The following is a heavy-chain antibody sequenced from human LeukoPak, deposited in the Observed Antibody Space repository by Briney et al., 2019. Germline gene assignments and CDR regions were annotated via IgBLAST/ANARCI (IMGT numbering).Heavy chain of an antibody. D-gene: IGHD6-13*01. CDR3: ARVTAAAGTLFDY. CDR2: IYYSGST. V-gene: IGHV4-59*01. J-gene: IGHJ4*02. Sequence: SETLSLTCTVSGGSISSYYWSWIRQPPGKRLEWIGYIYYSGSTNYNPSLKSRVTISVDTSKNQFSLKLSFVTAADTAVYYCARVTAAAGTLFDYWGQGTLVTVSS. CDR1: GGSISSYY.